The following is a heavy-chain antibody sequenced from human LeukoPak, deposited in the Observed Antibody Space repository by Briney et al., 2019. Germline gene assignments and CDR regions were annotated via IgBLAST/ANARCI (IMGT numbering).Heavy chain of an antibody. Sequence: GRSLRLSCAASRFTFSSYAIRWGRQAPGEGLGWVSVISYEVRNKSYTDSVKGRFTIYRDNSKNTLYLQMNSLRAEDTAVYYCARDLDVVVVAAQPYYYYGMDVWGQGTTVTVSS. J-gene: IGHJ6*02. V-gene: IGHV3-30*04. CDR3: ARDLDVVVVAAQPYYYYGMDV. CDR2: ISYEVRNK. CDR1: RFTFSSYA. D-gene: IGHD2-15*01.